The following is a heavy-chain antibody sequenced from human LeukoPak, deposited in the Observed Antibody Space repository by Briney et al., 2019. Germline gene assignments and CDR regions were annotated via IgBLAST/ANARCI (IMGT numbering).Heavy chain of an antibody. CDR3: ARDKGAAAGKGKYYYYGMDV. Sequence: ASVKVSCKASGYTFTGYYMHWVRQAPGQGLEWMGWINPNSGGTNYAQKFQGRVTMTRDTSISTAYMELSRLRSDDTAVYYCARDKGAAAGKGKYYYYGMDVWGQGTTVTVSS. J-gene: IGHJ6*02. D-gene: IGHD6-13*01. CDR2: INPNSGGT. V-gene: IGHV1-2*02. CDR1: GYTFTGYY.